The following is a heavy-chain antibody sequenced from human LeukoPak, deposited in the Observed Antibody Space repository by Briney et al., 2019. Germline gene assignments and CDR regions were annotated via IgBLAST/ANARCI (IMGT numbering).Heavy chain of an antibody. CDR2: IYTSGST. D-gene: IGHD3-22*01. V-gene: IGHV4-4*07. Sequence: PSETLSLTCTVSGGSISSYYWSWIRQPAGKGLEWIGRIYTSGSTNYNPSLKSRVTMSVDTSKNQFSLKLSSVTAADTAVHYCARGTPTYYYDNGYIPDKSNYFDYWGQGTLVTVSS. CDR3: ARGTPTYYYDNGYIPDKSNYFDY. CDR1: GGSISSYY. J-gene: IGHJ4*02.